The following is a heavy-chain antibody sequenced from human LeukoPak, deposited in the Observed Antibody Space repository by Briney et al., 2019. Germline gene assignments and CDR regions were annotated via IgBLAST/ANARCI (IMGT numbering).Heavy chain of an antibody. Sequence: GGSLRLSCAASGFTFSSYAMSWVRQAPGKGLEWVSAISGSGGNTYYADSVKGRFTISRDNSKNTLYLQMNSLRADGTAVYYCARGRQGVRDAFDIWGQGTMVTVSS. J-gene: IGHJ3*02. V-gene: IGHV3-23*01. CDR2: ISGSGGNT. D-gene: IGHD3-16*01. CDR3: ARGRQGVRDAFDI. CDR1: GFTFSSYA.